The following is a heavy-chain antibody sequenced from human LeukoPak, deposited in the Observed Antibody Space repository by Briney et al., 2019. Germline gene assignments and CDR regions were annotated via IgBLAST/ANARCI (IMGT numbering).Heavy chain of an antibody. CDR3: ATAGTSFDS. Sequence: ASVTVSCKASGYTFTDYFMHWVRQAPGQGLEWMGWINPISGERKYAQKFQGRVTLSRDTYISTAHMELSSLRSEDTAVYYCATAGTSFDSWGQGTLVTVSS. V-gene: IGHV1-2*02. CDR2: INPISGER. D-gene: IGHD6-13*01. J-gene: IGHJ4*02. CDR1: GYTFTDYF.